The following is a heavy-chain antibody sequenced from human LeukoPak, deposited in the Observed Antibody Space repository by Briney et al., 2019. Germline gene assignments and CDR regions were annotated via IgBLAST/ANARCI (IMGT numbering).Heavy chain of an antibody. J-gene: IGHJ4*02. CDR2: IYSGGST. CDR1: GFTVSSNY. D-gene: IGHD1-26*01. CDR3: ARDPVGGRPSD. Sequence: GGSLRLSCAASGFTVSSNYMSWVRQAPGKGLEWVSVIYSGGSTYYADSVKGRFTISRDSSKNTLFLQMNSLRAEDTAVYYCARDPVGGRPSDWGQGTLVTVSS. V-gene: IGHV3-53*01.